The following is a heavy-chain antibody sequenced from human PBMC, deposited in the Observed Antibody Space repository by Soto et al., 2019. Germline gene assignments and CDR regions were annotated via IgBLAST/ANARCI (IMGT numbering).Heavy chain of an antibody. D-gene: IGHD4-4*01. J-gene: IGHJ5*02. CDR2: IYYSGST. CDR1: GGSISSYY. CDR3: AREVPTYSNYGGDWFDP. Sequence: SETLSLTCTVSGGSISSYYWSWIRQPPGKGLEWIGYIYYSGSTNYNPSLKSRVTISVDTSKNQFSLKLSSVTAADTAVYYCAREVPTYSNYGGDWFDPWGQGTLVTVSS. V-gene: IGHV4-59*01.